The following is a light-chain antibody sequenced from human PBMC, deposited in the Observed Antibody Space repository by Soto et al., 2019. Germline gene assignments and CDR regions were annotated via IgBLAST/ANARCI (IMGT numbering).Light chain of an antibody. CDR3: QQYDNLLII. J-gene: IGKJ5*01. V-gene: IGKV1-33*01. Sequence: DIQMTQSPSSLSASVGDRVTITFRASQDITNYLNWYQQKPGKTPKLLIYDASTLETGVPSRFSGSGSVTDFTFTISSLQPEDIGTYYCQQYDNLLIIFRQGTRLEIK. CDR1: QDITNY. CDR2: DAS.